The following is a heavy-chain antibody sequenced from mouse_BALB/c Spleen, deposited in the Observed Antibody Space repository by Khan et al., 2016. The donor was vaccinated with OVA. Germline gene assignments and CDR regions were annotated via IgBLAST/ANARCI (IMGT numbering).Heavy chain of an antibody. CDR1: GYSITSDYA. J-gene: IGHJ2*01. Sequence: VQLKESGPGLVKPSQSLSLTCTVTGYSITSDYAWNWIRQFPGNKLEWMGYISYSGNTKYNPSLKSRISITRDTSKNQFFLQLNSVTTEDTATYYCARIYGCDFDYWGQGTTLTVSS. CDR3: ARIYGCDFDY. D-gene: IGHD1-1*01. CDR2: ISYSGNT. V-gene: IGHV3-2*02.